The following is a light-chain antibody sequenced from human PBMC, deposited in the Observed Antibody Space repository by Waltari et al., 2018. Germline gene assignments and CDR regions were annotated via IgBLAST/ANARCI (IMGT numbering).Light chain of an antibody. CDR1: QSLSTY. Sequence: DIQMTQSPSSLSASVGDRVTITCRASQSLSTYLNWYQQKPGKAPKLLICAASILQSGVPSRFSGSGSGTDFTLTISSLQPDDFATYYCQQYNSYSPYTFGQGTKLEIK. J-gene: IGKJ2*01. V-gene: IGKV1-39*01. CDR3: QQYNSYSPYT. CDR2: AAS.